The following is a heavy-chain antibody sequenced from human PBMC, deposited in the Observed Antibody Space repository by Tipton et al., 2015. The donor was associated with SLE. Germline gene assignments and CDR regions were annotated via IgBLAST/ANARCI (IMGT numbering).Heavy chain of an antibody. Sequence: TLSLTCTVSGGSISSHYWSWIRQPPGKGLEWIGYIYYSGSTNYNPSLKSRVTISVDTSKNQFSLKLSSVTAADTAVYYCARDNCSGGSCYSDYWGQGTLVTVSS. D-gene: IGHD2-15*01. CDR3: ARDNCSGGSCYSDY. CDR1: GGSISSHY. J-gene: IGHJ4*02. V-gene: IGHV4-59*11. CDR2: IYYSGST.